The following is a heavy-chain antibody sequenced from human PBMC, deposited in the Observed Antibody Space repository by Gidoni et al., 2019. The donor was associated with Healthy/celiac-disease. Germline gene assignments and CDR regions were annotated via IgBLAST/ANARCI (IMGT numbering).Heavy chain of an antibody. Sequence: QVQLVESGGGVVQPGRSLGLSCAAPGLTFSSYGMHWVRQAPGKGLEWVAVIWYDGSNKYYADSVKGRFTISRDNSKNTLYLQMNSLRAEDTAVYYCARDVDQGFGFDYWGQGTLVTVSS. J-gene: IGHJ4*02. CDR1: GLTFSSYG. CDR3: ARDVDQGFGFDY. CDR2: IWYDGSNK. V-gene: IGHV3-33*01. D-gene: IGHD3-16*01.